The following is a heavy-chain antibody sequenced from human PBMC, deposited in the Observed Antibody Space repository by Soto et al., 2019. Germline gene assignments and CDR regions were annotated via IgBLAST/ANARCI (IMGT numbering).Heavy chain of an antibody. Sequence: SVKVSCKASGGTFSSYAISWVRQAPGQGLEWMGGIIPIFGTANYAQKFQGRVTITADESTSTAYMELSSLRSEDTAVYYCARDHGGNSWFDPWGQGTLVTVSP. D-gene: IGHD2-21*02. CDR1: GGTFSSYA. J-gene: IGHJ5*02. CDR3: ARDHGGNSWFDP. V-gene: IGHV1-69*13. CDR2: IIPIFGTA.